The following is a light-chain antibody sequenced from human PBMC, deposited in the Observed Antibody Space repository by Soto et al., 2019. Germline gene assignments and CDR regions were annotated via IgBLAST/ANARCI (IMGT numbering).Light chain of an antibody. CDR1: QSVSSY. Sequence: EIVLTQSPATLSLSPGERATLSCRASQSVSSYLAWYQQTPGQAPRLLIYDASNRATGIPARFSGSGSGTDFTLTITSLEPEGFVVSYCQQRSNWPLTFGGGTKVE. CDR3: QQRSNWPLT. V-gene: IGKV3-11*01. CDR2: DAS. J-gene: IGKJ4*01.